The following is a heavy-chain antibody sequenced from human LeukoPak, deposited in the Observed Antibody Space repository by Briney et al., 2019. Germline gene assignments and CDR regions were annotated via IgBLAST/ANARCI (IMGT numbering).Heavy chain of an antibody. Sequence: SETLSLTCTVSGVSFSSSDYYWGWLRQPPGKGLEWIGSIYYSGTTYYNPSLKSRVTISVDTSKKQFSLKLRSVTAADTAVYYCARHEWGITNAFDIWGQGTMVTVSS. J-gene: IGHJ3*02. D-gene: IGHD1-14*01. CDR3: ARHEWGITNAFDI. CDR1: GVSFSSSDYY. V-gene: IGHV4-39*01. CDR2: IYYSGTT.